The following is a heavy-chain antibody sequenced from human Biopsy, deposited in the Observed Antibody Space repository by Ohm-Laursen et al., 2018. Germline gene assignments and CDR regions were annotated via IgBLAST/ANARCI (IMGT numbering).Heavy chain of an antibody. CDR3: ARDRGYYSDRTVPGYFDL. J-gene: IGHJ2*01. D-gene: IGHD3-22*01. CDR1: GDSISSYY. Sequence: TLSLTCIVSGDSISSYYWSWIRQPPGKGLQWIGYVYYTGSTDYNPSLQSRVTISVDTSKNNFSLRLRSVTPADTAIYYCARDRGYYSDRTVPGYFDLWGRGTLVTVSS. V-gene: IGHV4-59*01. CDR2: VYYTGST.